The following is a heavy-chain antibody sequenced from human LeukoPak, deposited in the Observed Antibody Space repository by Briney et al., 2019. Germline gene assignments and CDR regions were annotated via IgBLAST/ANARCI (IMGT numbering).Heavy chain of an antibody. D-gene: IGHD3-10*01. CDR2: ISGDGGST. CDR1: GFTFDDYA. V-gene: IGHV3-43*02. CDR3: AEVPHYYGSGEIDY. Sequence: GGSLRLSCAASGFTFDDYAMHWVRQAPGKGLEWVSLISGDGGSTYYADSVKGRFTISRDNSKNSLYLQMNSLRTEDTALYYCAEVPHYYGSGEIDYWGQGTLVTVSS. J-gene: IGHJ4*02.